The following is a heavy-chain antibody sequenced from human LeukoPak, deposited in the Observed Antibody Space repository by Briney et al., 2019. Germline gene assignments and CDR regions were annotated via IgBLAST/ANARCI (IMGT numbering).Heavy chain of an antibody. V-gene: IGHV4-31*01. D-gene: IGHD1-14*01. CDR1: GVSINSGGYY. J-gene: IGHJ4*02. CDR3: ARGNPPLGN. CDR2: FDYNGQT. Sequence: SEPLSLTCSVSGVSINSGGYYWNWIRQYPGKGLEWIGYFDYNGQTYYNPTLKSPVTISVDTSKNQLSLRLSSVTAADTAVYYCARGNPPLGNWGQGTLVTVSS.